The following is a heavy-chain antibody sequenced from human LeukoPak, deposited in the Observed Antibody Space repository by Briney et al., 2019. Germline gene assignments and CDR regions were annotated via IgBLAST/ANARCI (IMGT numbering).Heavy chain of an antibody. CDR3: TRGALRGVFDY. CDR2: FYPGDSDT. CDR1: GYRFTSYW. J-gene: IGHJ4*02. D-gene: IGHD4-17*01. V-gene: IGHV5-51*01. Sequence: GESLKISCKGSGYRFTSYWIGWVRQMPGKGLEWMGIFYPGDSDTRYSPSFQGQVTISADKSISAAYLQWSSLKASDAAMYYCTRGALRGVFDYWGQGTLVTVSS.